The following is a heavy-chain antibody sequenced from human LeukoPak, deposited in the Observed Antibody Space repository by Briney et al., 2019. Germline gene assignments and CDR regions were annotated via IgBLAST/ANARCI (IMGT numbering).Heavy chain of an antibody. CDR3: ARGHQPPYYGMDV. J-gene: IGHJ6*02. Sequence: WASVKVSGKASGGTFSSYTISWVRQAPGQGLEWMGRIIPILGIANYAQKFQGRVMITADKSTSTAYMELSSLRSEDTAVFYCARGHQPPYYGMDVWGQGTTVTVSS. CDR1: GGTFSSYT. V-gene: IGHV1-69*02. CDR2: IIPILGIA.